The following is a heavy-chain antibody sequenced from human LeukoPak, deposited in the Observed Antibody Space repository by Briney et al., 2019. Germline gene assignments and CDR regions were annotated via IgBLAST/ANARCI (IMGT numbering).Heavy chain of an antibody. Sequence: ESLKISCKGSGYSFPSYWITWVRQMPGKGLERMGRIDPSGSYTNYSPSFQGHVTISADKSISTAYLQWSSLKASDTAMYYCARSYSGYDYLDYWGQGTLVTVSS. V-gene: IGHV5-10-1*01. CDR1: GYSFPSYW. J-gene: IGHJ4*02. D-gene: IGHD5-12*01. CDR2: IDPSGSYT. CDR3: ARSYSGYDYLDY.